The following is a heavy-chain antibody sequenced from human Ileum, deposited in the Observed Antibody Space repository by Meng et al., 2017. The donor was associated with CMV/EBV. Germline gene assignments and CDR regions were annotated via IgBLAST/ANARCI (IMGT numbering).Heavy chain of an antibody. V-gene: IGHV4-34*01. J-gene: IGHJ5*02. Sequence: GSFRGYYWSWIRQPPGKGLEWIGEINHSGSTNYNPSLKSRVTISVDTSKNQFSLKLSSVTAADTAVYYCARVTRDYDFWSGYSLFDPWGQGTLVTVSS. CDR3: ARVTRDYDFWSGYSLFDP. CDR1: GSFRGYY. D-gene: IGHD3-3*01. CDR2: INHSGST.